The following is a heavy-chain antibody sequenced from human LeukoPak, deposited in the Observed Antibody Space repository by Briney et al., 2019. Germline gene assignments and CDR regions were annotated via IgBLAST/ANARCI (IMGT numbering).Heavy chain of an antibody. CDR1: EYTFTGYY. Sequence: GASVKVSCKASEYTFTGYYMHWVRQAPGQGLEWMGWINPNSGTTDYAQNFQGRVTLTRDTSISTAYMELSRLRSEDTAVYYCARGPSSLDYWGQGTLVTVSS. CDR3: ARGPSSLDY. D-gene: IGHD2-2*01. CDR2: INPNSGTT. J-gene: IGHJ4*02. V-gene: IGHV1-2*02.